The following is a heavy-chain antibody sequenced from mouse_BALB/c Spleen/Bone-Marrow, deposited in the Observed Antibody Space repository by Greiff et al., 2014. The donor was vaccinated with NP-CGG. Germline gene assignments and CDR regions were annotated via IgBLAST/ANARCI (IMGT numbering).Heavy chain of an antibody. CDR1: GFDFSGYW. V-gene: IGHV4-1*02. CDR2: INPDSRTI. CDR3: ARNGYYGWMTY. D-gene: IGHD1-2*01. J-gene: IGHJ3*01. Sequence: EVMLVESGGGLVQPGGSLKLSCAASGFDFSGYWMTWVQQAPGKGLEWIGEINPDSRTINYKPSLKEKFIMSRDNAKNTLYLQMSKVRSEDTALYYCARNGYYGWMTYWGQGTLVTVSA.